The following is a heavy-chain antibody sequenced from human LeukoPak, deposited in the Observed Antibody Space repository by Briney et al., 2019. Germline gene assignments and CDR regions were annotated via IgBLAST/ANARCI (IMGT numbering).Heavy chain of an antibody. CDR1: GYTFTSYY. V-gene: IGHV1-46*01. CDR3: ARAYCSGGSCPNWFDP. CDR2: ITPSGGST. Sequence: GASVKVSCKASGYTFTSYYMHWVRQAPGQGLDGMGIITPSGGSTSYAQKFQGRVTMTRDTSTSTVYMELSSLRSEDTAVYYCARAYCSGGSCPNWFDPWGQGTLVTVSS. D-gene: IGHD2-15*01. J-gene: IGHJ5*02.